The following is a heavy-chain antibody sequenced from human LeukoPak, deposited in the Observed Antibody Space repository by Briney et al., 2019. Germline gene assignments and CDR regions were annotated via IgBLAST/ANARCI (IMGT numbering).Heavy chain of an antibody. Sequence: SETLSLTCTVSGGSISSSSYYWGWIRQPPGTGLEWIGSIYYSGSTYYNPSLKSRVTISVDTSKNQFSLKLSSVTAADTAVYYCARGQQWLVPFDYWGQGTLVTVSS. CDR1: GGSISSSSYY. CDR2: IYYSGST. D-gene: IGHD6-19*01. J-gene: IGHJ4*02. V-gene: IGHV4-39*07. CDR3: ARGQQWLVPFDY.